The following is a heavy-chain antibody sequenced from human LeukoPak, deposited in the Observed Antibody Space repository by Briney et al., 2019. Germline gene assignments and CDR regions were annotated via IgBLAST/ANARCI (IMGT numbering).Heavy chain of an antibody. J-gene: IGHJ3*01. Sequence: SQTLSLTCSVSGGSINSYYWSWIRQPPGKGLEYIGYIYYSGRPNYNPSLMSRVIISVDTSKNQFSLKLRSVTAADTAVYYCARDLWELQSAFDLWGQGTMVTVSS. CDR1: GGSINSYY. V-gene: IGHV4-59*01. D-gene: IGHD1-26*01. CDR3: ARDLWELQSAFDL. CDR2: IYYSGRP.